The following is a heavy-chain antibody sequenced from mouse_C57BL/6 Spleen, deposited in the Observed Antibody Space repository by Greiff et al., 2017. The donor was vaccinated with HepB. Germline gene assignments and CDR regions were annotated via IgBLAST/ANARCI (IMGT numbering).Heavy chain of an antibody. Sequence: EVQVVESGGGLVQPGGSLSLSCAASGFTFTDYYMSWVRQPPGKALEWLGFIRNKANGYTTEYSASVKGRFTISRDNSQSILYLQMNALRAEDSATYYCARLGRGYFDVWGTGTTVTVSS. CDR1: GFTFTDYY. D-gene: IGHD4-1*01. J-gene: IGHJ1*03. V-gene: IGHV7-3*01. CDR3: ARLGRGYFDV. CDR2: IRNKANGYTT.